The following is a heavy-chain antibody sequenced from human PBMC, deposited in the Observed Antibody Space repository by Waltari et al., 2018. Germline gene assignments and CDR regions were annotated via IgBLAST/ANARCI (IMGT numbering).Heavy chain of an antibody. CDR3: AKAGGSWIRLAGLSEY. CDR2: IIANGGVT. D-gene: IGHD2-15*01. J-gene: IGHJ4*02. V-gene: IGHV3-23*01. CDR1: GFTFSSYA. Sequence: EVQLLESGGGLVQPGGSLRLSCAASGFTFSSYAMSWVRQAPGKGLEWVSAIIANGGVTDYADSVKGRFTISRDNSKNTLYLQMDSLRADDTAVYYCAKAGGSWIRLAGLSEYWGQGTLVTVSS.